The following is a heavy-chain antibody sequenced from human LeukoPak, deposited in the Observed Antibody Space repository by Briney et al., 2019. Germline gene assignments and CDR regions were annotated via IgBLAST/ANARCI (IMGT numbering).Heavy chain of an antibody. J-gene: IGHJ4*02. CDR1: RFTFSSYA. CDR3: ARKRPNYFDY. V-gene: IGHV3-30-3*01. Sequence: AGGSLRLSCAASRFTFSSYAMHWVRQAPGKGLEWVAVISYDGSNKYYADSVKGKGRFTISRDNSKNTLYLQMNSLRAEDTALYYCARKRPNYFDYWGQGTLVTVSS. CDR2: ISYDGSNK.